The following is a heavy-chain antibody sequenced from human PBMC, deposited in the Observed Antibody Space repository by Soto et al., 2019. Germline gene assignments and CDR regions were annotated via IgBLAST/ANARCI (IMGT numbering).Heavy chain of an antibody. V-gene: IGHV4-39*01. D-gene: IGHD1-26*01. CDR3: ARRGGGLGSNPVDY. CDR1: GGSISSRSYY. CDR2: IYYSGST. J-gene: IGHJ4*02. Sequence: QLQLQESGPGLVKPSETLSLTCTVSGGSISSRSYYWGWIRQPPGKGLEWIGSIYYSGSTYYNPSLKSRVTISVDTSKNQFSLKLSSVTAADTAVYYCARRGGGLGSNPVDYWGQGTLVTVSS.